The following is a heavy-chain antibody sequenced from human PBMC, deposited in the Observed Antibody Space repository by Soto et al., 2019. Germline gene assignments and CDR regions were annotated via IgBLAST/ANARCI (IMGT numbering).Heavy chain of an antibody. CDR3: AGEGGYLGLRWFAP. CDR2: IYHSGST. J-gene: IGHJ5*02. V-gene: IGHV4-30-2*01. Sequence: PSETLSLTCAVSGGSISSGGYSWSWIRQPPGKGLEWIGYIYHSGSTYYNPSLKSRVTISVDRSKNQFSLKLSSVTAADTAVYYCAGEGGYLGLRWFAPWGQGTLVTVSS. D-gene: IGHD2-15*01. CDR1: GGSISSGGYS.